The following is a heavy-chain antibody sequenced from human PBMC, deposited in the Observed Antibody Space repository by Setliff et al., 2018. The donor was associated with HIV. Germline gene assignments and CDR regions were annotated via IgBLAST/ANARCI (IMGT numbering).Heavy chain of an antibody. CDR3: ARDLWGTYNGYLHY. V-gene: IGHV3-48*04. CDR1: GFTLSSYS. Sequence: GGSLRLSCAASGFTLSSYSMPWVRQAPGKGLEWVSYITGTGSGRDYADSVKGRFTISRDNAKNSLFLQMNNLTVDDTGLYFCARDLWGTYNGYLHYWGRGTLVTVSS. D-gene: IGHD1-20*01. CDR2: ITGTGSGR. J-gene: IGHJ4*02.